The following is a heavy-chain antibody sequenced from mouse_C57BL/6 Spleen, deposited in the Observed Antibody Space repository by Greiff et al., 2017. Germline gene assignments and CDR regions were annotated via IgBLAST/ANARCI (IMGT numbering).Heavy chain of an antibody. V-gene: IGHV1-69*01. D-gene: IGHD1-1*01. J-gene: IGHJ2*01. CDR2: IDPSDSYT. CDR3: ARRGITTVVFDY. Sequence: QVQLQQPGAELVMPGASVKLSCKASGYTFTSYWMHWVKQRPGQGLEWIGEIDPSDSYTNYNQKFKGKSTLTVDKSSSTAYMQRSSLTSEDSAVYYCARRGITTVVFDYWGQGTTLTVSS. CDR1: GYTFTSYW.